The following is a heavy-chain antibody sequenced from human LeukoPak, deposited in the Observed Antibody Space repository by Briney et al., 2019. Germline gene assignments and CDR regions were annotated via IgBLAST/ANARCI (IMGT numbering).Heavy chain of an antibody. V-gene: IGHV5-51*01. CDR2: IYPGDSDT. CDR3: ARHEGSILNWFDP. D-gene: IGHD1-26*01. Sequence: GESLKISCKGSGYSFSTYWIGWVRQMPGKGLEWMGIIYPGDSDTRYSPSFQGQVTISADKSISTAYLQWNSLKASDTAMYYCARHEGSILNWFDPWGQGTLVTVSS. CDR1: GYSFSTYW. J-gene: IGHJ5*02.